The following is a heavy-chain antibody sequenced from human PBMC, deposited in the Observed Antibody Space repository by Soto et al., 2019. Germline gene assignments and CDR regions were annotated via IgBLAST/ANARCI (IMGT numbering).Heavy chain of an antibody. D-gene: IGHD3-3*01. CDR1: GYTFTSYI. CDR3: GRGRTRDYWSGYSPVDI. Sequence: QVLLVQSGAEVKKPGASVKISCETSGYTFTSYIVQWVRQAPGQGPEWVGLINPSGGSTSYAQKFQGRVTLTRDTSTSTVYMDLSSLRSEDTAVYYCGRGRTRDYWSGYSPVDIWGQGTMVTVSS. J-gene: IGHJ3*02. CDR2: INPSGGST. V-gene: IGHV1-46*01.